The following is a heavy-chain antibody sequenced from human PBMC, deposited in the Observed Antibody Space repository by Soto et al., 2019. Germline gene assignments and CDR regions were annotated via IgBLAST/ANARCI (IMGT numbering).Heavy chain of an antibody. CDR3: ATPLAAAGYGGWYYYGMDV. CDR2: IYPGDSDT. D-gene: IGHD6-13*01. CDR1: GYSFTNYW. V-gene: IGHV5-51*01. Sequence: GESLKISCKGSGYSFTNYWIGWVRQMPGKGLEWMGIIYPGDSDTRYSPSFQGQVTISADKSISTAYLQWSSLKASDTAMYYCATPLAAAGYGGWYYYGMDVWGQGTTITVSS. J-gene: IGHJ6*02.